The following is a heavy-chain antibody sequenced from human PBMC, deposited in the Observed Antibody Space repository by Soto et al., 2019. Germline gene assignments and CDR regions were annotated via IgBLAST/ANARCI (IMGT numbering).Heavy chain of an antibody. D-gene: IGHD6-13*01. Sequence: SEPPSLTPTVSSASVPGYYWSWIRQPPGKGLEWIGRIYNSGSTSYNPSLKSRVTMSINTAKNQLSLKLSSVTAADTAVYYCARAHDNTWYPLGSWGQGTLATVSS. CDR2: IYNSGST. CDR1: SASVPGYY. V-gene: IGHV4-4*07. J-gene: IGHJ5*02. CDR3: ARAHDNTWYPLGS.